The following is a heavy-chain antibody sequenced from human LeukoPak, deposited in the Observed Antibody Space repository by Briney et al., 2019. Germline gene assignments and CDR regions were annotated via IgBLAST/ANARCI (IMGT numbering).Heavy chain of an antibody. Sequence: SGTLSLTCAVSGVSMSSNNWWSWVRQPPGKGLEWIGEIHESGSTNYNTSLKSRVTISVDKSKDQFSLKLSSVTAADTAVYYCARHEGFSQKDWGQGTQVTVS. CDR1: GVSMSSNNW. CDR3: ARHEGFSQKD. J-gene: IGHJ4*02. V-gene: IGHV4-4*02. CDR2: IHESGST.